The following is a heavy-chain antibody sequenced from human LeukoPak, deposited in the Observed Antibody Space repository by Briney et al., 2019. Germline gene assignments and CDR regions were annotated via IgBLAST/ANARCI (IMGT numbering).Heavy chain of an antibody. D-gene: IGHD3-22*01. CDR3: ARSSSGYYYVEAPDY. J-gene: IGHJ4*02. Sequence: ASVKVSCKASGYTFTSYGINWVRQATGQGLEWMGWMNPNSGNTGYAQKFQGRVTITRNTSISTAYMELSSLRSEDTAVYYCARSSSGYYYVEAPDYWGQGTLVTVSS. CDR1: GYTFTSYG. V-gene: IGHV1-8*03. CDR2: MNPNSGNT.